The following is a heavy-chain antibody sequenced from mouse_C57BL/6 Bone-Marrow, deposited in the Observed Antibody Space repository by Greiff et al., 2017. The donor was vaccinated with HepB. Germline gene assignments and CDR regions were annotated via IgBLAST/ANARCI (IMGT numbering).Heavy chain of an antibody. D-gene: IGHD1-1*01. CDR3: ARDYYGSRGYLDY. CDR2: ISDGGSYT. V-gene: IGHV5-4*03. CDR1: GFTFSSYA. J-gene: IGHJ2*01. Sequence: EVMLVESGGGLVKPGGSLKLSCAASGFTFSSYAMSWVRQTPEKRLEWVATISDGGSYTYYPDNVKGRFTISRDNAKNTPDLQMSHLKSEDTAMYYCARDYYGSRGYLDYWGKGTTLTVSS.